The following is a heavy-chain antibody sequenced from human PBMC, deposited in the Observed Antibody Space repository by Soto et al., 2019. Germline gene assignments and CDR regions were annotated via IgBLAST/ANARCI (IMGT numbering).Heavy chain of an antibody. CDR1: GYTFTSYA. CDR2: INTNTGNP. V-gene: IGHV7-4-1*01. CDR3: ARSVVPAAGVQFDP. D-gene: IGHD2-2*01. J-gene: IGHJ5*02. Sequence: ASVKVSCKASGYTFTSYAMNWVRQAPGQGLEWMGWINTNTGNPTYAQGFTGRFVFSLDTSVSTAYLQICSLKAEDTAVYYCARSVVPAAGVQFDPWGQRTLVSVSS.